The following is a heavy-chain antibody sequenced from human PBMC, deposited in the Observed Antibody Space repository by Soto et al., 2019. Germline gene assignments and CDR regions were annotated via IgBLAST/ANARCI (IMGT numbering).Heavy chain of an antibody. Sequence: EVQLVESGGGLVQSGGSLRLSCAASGFTFSSYWMHWVRQAPGKGLVWVSRIKGDGISTNYADSVKGRFTISRDNAKDTVFLPMNGLSADDTAVYYCARGAMGNYYNDYWGQGTVVTVSS. J-gene: IGHJ4*02. CDR1: GFTFSSYW. D-gene: IGHD3-10*01. CDR2: IKGDGIST. CDR3: ARGAMGNYYNDY. V-gene: IGHV3-74*01.